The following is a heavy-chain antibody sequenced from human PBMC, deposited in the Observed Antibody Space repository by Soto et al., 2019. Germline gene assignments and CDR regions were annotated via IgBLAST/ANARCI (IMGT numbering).Heavy chain of an antibody. V-gene: IGHV3-23*01. Sequence: PGGSLRLSCEASGISYSKYSMSWVRQAPGKGLEWVSTVSGSGGTTYYPDSVKGRFTISRDNSKNTLYLQMNSLRAEDTAVYYCARSYDSSGYYPGSFDYWGQGTLVTVSS. CDR2: VSGSGGTT. CDR1: GISYSKYS. D-gene: IGHD3-22*01. J-gene: IGHJ4*02. CDR3: ARSYDSSGYYPGSFDY.